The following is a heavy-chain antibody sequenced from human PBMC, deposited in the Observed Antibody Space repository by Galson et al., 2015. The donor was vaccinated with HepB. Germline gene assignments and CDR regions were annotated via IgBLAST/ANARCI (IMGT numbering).Heavy chain of an antibody. D-gene: IGHD3-22*01. J-gene: IGHJ3*02. Sequence: SLRLSCAASGFSVSSHYMSWVRQAPGKALEWVSAIYSGGTTYYADSVKGRFTISRDTSKNTLYLHMTGLRADDTAVYFCASEAYYDDMPGAFDIWGQGTMVTVSS. CDR2: IYSGGTT. CDR1: GFSVSSHY. V-gene: IGHV3-66*01. CDR3: ASEAYYDDMPGAFDI.